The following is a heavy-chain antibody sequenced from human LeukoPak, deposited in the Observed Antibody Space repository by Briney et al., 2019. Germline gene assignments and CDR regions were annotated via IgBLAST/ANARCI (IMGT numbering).Heavy chain of an antibody. V-gene: IGHV5-51*01. CDR3: ATYFAGAETFDI. J-gene: IGHJ3*02. CDR2: IFPGDSA. Sequence: GESLKISCKASGNSITTYWIGWVRQKSGKGLEWMGLIFPGDSAKYSPSFQGQVTISADKSISTAYLQWSSLKASDTAMYYCATYFAGAETFDIWGQGTKVTVSS. D-gene: IGHD3-16*01. CDR1: GNSITTYW.